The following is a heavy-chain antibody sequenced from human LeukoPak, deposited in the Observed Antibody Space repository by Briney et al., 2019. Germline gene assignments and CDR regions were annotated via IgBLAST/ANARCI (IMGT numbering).Heavy chain of an antibody. J-gene: IGHJ4*02. Sequence: PSETLSLTCTVSGGSISSGGYYWSWIRQPPGKGLEWIGYIYHSGSTYYNPSLKSRVTISVDRSKNQLSLKLSSVTAADAAVYYCARALAIFGVVNYFDYWGQGTLVTVSS. V-gene: IGHV4-30-2*01. CDR3: ARALAIFGVVNYFDY. CDR2: IYHSGST. D-gene: IGHD3-3*01. CDR1: GGSISSGGYY.